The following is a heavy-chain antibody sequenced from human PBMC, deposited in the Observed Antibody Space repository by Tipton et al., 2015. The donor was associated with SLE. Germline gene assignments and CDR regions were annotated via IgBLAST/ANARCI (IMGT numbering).Heavy chain of an antibody. CDR2: IYYSGST. V-gene: IGHV4-59*01. CDR3: ARVDGSGSYSWFDP. CDR1: GGSISSYY. Sequence: TLSLTCAVYGGSISSYYWSWIRQPPGKGLEWIGYIYYSGSTNYNPSLKSRVTISVDTSKNQFSLKLSSVTAADTAVYYCARVDGSGSYSWFDPWGQGTLVTGSS. J-gene: IGHJ5*02. D-gene: IGHD3-10*01.